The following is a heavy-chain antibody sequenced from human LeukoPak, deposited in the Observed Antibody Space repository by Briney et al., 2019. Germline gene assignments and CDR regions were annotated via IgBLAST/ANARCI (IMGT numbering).Heavy chain of an antibody. CDR3: AKLWFGELGAVYFDY. J-gene: IGHJ4*02. CDR2: IGGSGSST. CDR1: GFRFSNYA. V-gene: IGHV3-23*01. D-gene: IGHD3-10*01. Sequence: GGSLRLSCAASGFRFSNYAMSWVRQAPGKGLEWVSGIGGSGSSTYYADSVKGRFTISRDNSKNTLYLQMNSLRAEDTAVYYCAKLWFGELGAVYFDYWGQGTLVTVSS.